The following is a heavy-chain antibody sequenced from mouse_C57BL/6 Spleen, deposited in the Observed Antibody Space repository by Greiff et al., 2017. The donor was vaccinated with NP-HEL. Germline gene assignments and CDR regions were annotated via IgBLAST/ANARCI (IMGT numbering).Heavy chain of an antibody. CDR2: IWRGGST. D-gene: IGHD2-3*01. J-gene: IGHJ4*01. CDR1: GFSLTSYG. CDR3: AKTEDGYYGYAMDY. V-gene: IGHV2-5*01. Sequence: VQGVESGPGLVQPSQSLSITCTVSGFSLTSYGVHWVRQSPGKGLEWLGVIWRGGSTDYNAAFMSRLSITKDNSKSQVFFKMNSLQADDTAIYYCAKTEDGYYGYAMDYWGQGTSVTVSS.